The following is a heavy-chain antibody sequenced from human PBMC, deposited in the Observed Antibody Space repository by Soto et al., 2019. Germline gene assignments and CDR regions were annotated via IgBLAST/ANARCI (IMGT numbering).Heavy chain of an antibody. V-gene: IGHV5-10-1*01. CDR2: IDPSDSYT. CDR3: ARVSGGYTYGVFDY. J-gene: IGHJ4*02. CDR1: GYSCTSYW. Sequence: GESLKISFECSGYSCTSYWITWVRQMPGKGLEWMGRIDPSDSYTNYSPSFQGHVTISADKSISTAYLQWSSLEASDTAMYYCARVSGGYTYGVFDYWGRGTLVTVSS. D-gene: IGHD5-18*01.